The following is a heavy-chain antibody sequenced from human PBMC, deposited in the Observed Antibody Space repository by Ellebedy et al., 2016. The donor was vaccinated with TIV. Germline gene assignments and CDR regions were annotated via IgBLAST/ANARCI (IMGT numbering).Heavy chain of an antibody. V-gene: IGHV3-30*02. Sequence: PGGSLRLSCAASGFVFSSYGMHWVRQAPGKGLEWVSLIRYDGSNKYYADSVKGRFTISRDNSKNSLYLVMNSLRAEDTAVYYCARDRVPFFMGAFDIWGHGTTVTVSS. CDR3: ARDRVPFFMGAFDI. CDR2: IRYDGSNK. D-gene: IGHD3-10*01. J-gene: IGHJ3*02. CDR1: GFVFSSYG.